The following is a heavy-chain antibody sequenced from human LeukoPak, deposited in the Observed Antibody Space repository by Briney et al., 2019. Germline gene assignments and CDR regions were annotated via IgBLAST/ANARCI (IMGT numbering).Heavy chain of an antibody. J-gene: IGHJ4*02. CDR3: ARREALASPFDF. CDR2: LDYSGST. CDR1: GDSIRNSRYS. Sequence: SETLSLTCTVSGDSIRNSRYSWGWIRRSPRKGQEWIGSLDYSGSTYYNPSLKSRVTISVDTSKNQFSLRLSSVTAADTAVYYCARREALASPFDFWGQGTLVTVSS. D-gene: IGHD6-19*01. V-gene: IGHV4-39*01.